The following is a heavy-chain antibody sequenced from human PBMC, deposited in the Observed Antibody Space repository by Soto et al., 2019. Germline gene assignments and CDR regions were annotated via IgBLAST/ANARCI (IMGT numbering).Heavy chain of an antibody. CDR3: ARDNREGYSSGWPNY. CDR1: GYTFTSYA. Sequence: ASVKVSCKASGYTFTSYAMHWVRQAPGQRLEWMGWINAGNGNTKYSQKFQGRVTITRDTSASTAYMELSSLRSEDTAVYYCARDNREGYSSGWPNYWGQGTLVTVSS. D-gene: IGHD6-19*01. J-gene: IGHJ4*02. V-gene: IGHV1-3*01. CDR2: INAGNGNT.